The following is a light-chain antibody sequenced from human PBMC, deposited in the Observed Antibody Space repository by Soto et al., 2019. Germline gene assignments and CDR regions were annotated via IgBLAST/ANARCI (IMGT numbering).Light chain of an antibody. CDR3: QQYSDWPAGT. J-gene: IGKJ4*01. CDR1: QDVSFN. Sequence: EIVMTQSSATLSVSPGERATLSCRASQDVSFNLAWYQQKPGQAPRLLIYTASIRATGIPARFSGSGSGTEFTLTISSLQSEDFAVYYCQQYSDWPAGTFGGGTKVEIK. V-gene: IGKV3-15*01. CDR2: TAS.